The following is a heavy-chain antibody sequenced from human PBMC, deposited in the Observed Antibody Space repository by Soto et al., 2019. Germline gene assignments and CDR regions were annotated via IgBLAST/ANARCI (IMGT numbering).Heavy chain of an antibody. CDR1: GGSISSYD. Sequence: SETRSRTCTVSGGSISSYDWNGIRQPPGKGLEWIGYIYYTGSTKYNPSLKSRVTISVDTSNDQFSLRLSSVTAADTAVYFCARDKYSGGEFDYWGQGTLVTVSS. CDR2: IYYTGST. CDR3: ARDKYSGGEFDY. D-gene: IGHD6-19*01. J-gene: IGHJ4*02. V-gene: IGHV4-59*01.